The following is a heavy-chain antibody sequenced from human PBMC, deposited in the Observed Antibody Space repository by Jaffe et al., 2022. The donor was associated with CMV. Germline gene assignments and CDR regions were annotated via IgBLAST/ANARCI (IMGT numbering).Heavy chain of an antibody. CDR1: GFAFSTYA. Sequence: EVQLLESGGGLVQPGGSLRLSCAASGFAFSTYAMSWVRQAPGKGLEWVSTIINSGGSTYYADSVKGQFTISRDDSKNTLYLQMNSLRGEDTAIYYCAKPKAGTWLDFDYWGQGTLVTVSS. V-gene: IGHV3-23*01. CDR2: IINSGGST. D-gene: IGHD3-9*01. CDR3: AKPKAGTWLDFDY. J-gene: IGHJ4*02.